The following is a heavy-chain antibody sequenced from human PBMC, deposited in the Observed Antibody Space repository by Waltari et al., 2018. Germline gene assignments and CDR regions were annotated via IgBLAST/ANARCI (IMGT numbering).Heavy chain of an antibody. D-gene: IGHD1-26*01. CDR3: ARAGGSYSYYFDY. CDR2: IYYSGST. J-gene: IGHJ4*02. V-gene: IGHV4-39*07. CDR1: GGSISSSSYY. Sequence: QLQLQESGPGLVKPSEPLSLTCTVSGGSISSSSYYWGWFRQPPGKGLEWIGSIYYSGSTYYNPSLKSRVTISVDTSKNQFSRKLSSVTAADTAVYYCARAGGSYSYYFDYWGQGTLVTVSS.